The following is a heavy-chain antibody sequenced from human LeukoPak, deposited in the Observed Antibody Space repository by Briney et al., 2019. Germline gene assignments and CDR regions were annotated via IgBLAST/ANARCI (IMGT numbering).Heavy chain of an antibody. CDR3: ARSVPDYTRFDY. CDR2: FKTKYSQV. Sequence: GGSLRLSCVTSGFTFSDYAMNWVRQAPGKGLEWVSTFKTKYSQVYYAESVRGRFTISTDNSEKTVYLQMNSLRVEDTALYYCARSVPDYTRFDYWGQGVLVTVSS. CDR1: GFTFSDYA. V-gene: IGHV3-23*05. J-gene: IGHJ4*02. D-gene: IGHD4-11*01.